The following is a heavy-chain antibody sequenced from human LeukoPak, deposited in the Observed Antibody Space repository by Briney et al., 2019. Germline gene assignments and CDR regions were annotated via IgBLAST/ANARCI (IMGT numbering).Heavy chain of an antibody. V-gene: IGHV3-53*01. CDR2: LYIGVTT. Sequence: PGGALRLSCAASVFTVISNFMSWVRQAPGKGLEWGSVLYIGVTTYYADSAKCRFTIPTHKSNNTLYLQRNSLRTEDTAVSYCAPETWGVVNSRAYMDVWGNGTTVTASS. CDR1: VFTVISNF. CDR3: APETWGVVNSRAYMDV. J-gene: IGHJ6*03. D-gene: IGHD3-3*01.